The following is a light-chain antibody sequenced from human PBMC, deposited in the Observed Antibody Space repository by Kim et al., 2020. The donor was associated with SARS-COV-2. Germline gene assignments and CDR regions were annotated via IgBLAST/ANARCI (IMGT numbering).Light chain of an antibody. V-gene: IGKV1-27*01. CDR1: QDISNY. CDR3: PKYNSAPWT. Sequence: DIQMTQSPSSLSASVGDRVTITCRASQDISNYLAWYQQKPGKVPKLLIFVASTLHSGVPSRFSGSGSGTDFTLTISSLQPEDVATYYCPKYNSAPWTFGQGTKVDIK. CDR2: VAS. J-gene: IGKJ1*01.